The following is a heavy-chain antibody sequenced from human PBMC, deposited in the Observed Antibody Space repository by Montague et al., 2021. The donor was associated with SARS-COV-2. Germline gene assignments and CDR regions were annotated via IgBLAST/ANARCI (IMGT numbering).Heavy chain of an antibody. J-gene: IGHJ4*02. Sequence: SETLSLTCTVSGGAFRGCNWNWSRQSPPKGLEWIGNYHIFGSASCNPTLRSRVTMSRDTSMNQFSLKMIPVTAADTAVYYCARRFDSGGLFDLWGQGILVTVPS. D-gene: IGHD2-15*01. CDR3: ARRFDSGGLFDL. CDR1: GGAFRGCN. CDR2: YHIFGSA. V-gene: IGHV4-59*08.